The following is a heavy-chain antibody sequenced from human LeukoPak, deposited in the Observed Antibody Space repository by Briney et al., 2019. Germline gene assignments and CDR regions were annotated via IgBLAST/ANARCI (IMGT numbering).Heavy chain of an antibody. CDR3: ARGNVLRFLEWLFRCGWFDP. CDR2: INHSGST. Sequence: SETLSLTCAVYGGSFSGYYWSWIRQPPGKGLEWIGEINHSGSTNYNPSLKSRVTISVDTSKNQFSLKLSSVSAADTAVYYCARGNVLRFLEWLFRCGWFDPWGQGTLVTVSS. J-gene: IGHJ5*02. D-gene: IGHD3-3*01. CDR1: GGSFSGYY. V-gene: IGHV4-34*01.